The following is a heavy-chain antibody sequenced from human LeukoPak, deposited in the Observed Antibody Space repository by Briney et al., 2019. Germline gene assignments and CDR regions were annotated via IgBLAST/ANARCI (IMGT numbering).Heavy chain of an antibody. V-gene: IGHV1-24*01. Sequence: ASVKVSCKAPGYTLTRLTIHWVRQPSGKGLEWMGAFDPEDGETIYAQEFQGRATMTADTSADTAYMELSSLTSDDTAVYYCVTDPYTTTDDNNFEPQGAYWGQGTLVTVSS. CDR2: FDPEDGET. D-gene: IGHD5-24*01. CDR3: VTDPYTTTDDNNFEPQGAY. CDR1: GYTLTRLT. J-gene: IGHJ4*02.